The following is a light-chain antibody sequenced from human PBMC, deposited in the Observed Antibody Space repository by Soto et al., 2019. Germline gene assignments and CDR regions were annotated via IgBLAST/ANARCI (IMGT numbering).Light chain of an antibody. J-gene: IGLJ3*02. CDR1: SSNIGSNY. CDR3: SSYTSSNTYVL. V-gene: IGLV1-47*01. CDR2: RDY. Sequence: QSVLTQPPSASGTPGQRVTISCSGSSSNIGSNYVYWYQQLPGTAPKLLIYRDYQRPSGVPDRFSGSKSGTSASLAISGLRSEDEADYYCSSYTSSNTYVLLGGGTKLTVL.